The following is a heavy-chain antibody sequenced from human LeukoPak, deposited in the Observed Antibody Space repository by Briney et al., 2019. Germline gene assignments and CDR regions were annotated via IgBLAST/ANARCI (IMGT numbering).Heavy chain of an antibody. CDR3: AKTYVDTTFFDF. Sequence: GGSLRLSCAASGFTFSSYWMSWVRQAPGKGLEWVSAISSGGGTTYYADSVRGRFTISRDNSKNTLYLQMNSLRAEDTAMYYCAKTYVDTTFFDFWGQGTLVTVSS. V-gene: IGHV3-23*01. J-gene: IGHJ4*02. D-gene: IGHD5-18*01. CDR2: ISSGGGTT. CDR1: GFTFSSYW.